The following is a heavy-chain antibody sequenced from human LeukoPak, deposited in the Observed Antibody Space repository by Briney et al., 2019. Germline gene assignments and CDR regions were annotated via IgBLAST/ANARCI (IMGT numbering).Heavy chain of an antibody. D-gene: IGHD3-10*01. Sequence: PSETLSLTCAVSGGSFSGYYWTWIRQSPGKGLEWIGEIDHSETINYNPPLKSRVTMSVDTSKSQFSLNLTSVTAADTAVYYCARGRRYYYGSGFYYWGQGTLVTVSS. J-gene: IGHJ4*02. V-gene: IGHV4-34*01. CDR1: GGSFSGYY. CDR2: IDHSETI. CDR3: ARGRRYYYGSGFYY.